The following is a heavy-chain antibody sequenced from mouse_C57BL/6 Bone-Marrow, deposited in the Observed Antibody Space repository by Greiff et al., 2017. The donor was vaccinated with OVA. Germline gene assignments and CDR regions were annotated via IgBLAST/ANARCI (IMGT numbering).Heavy chain of an antibody. D-gene: IGHD2-4*01. J-gene: IGHJ3*01. CDR2: IDPENGDT. Sequence: VQLQQSGAELVRPGASVKLSCTASGFNIKDDYMHWVKQRPEQGLEWIGWIDPENGDTEYASKFQGKATITADTSSNTAYLQLSSLTSEDTAVYYCTTGDDYDGFAYWGQGTLVTVSA. CDR1: GFNIKDDY. V-gene: IGHV14-4*01. CDR3: TTGDDYDGFAY.